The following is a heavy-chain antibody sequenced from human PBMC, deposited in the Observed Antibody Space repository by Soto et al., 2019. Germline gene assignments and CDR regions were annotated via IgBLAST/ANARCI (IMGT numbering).Heavy chain of an antibody. Sequence: GALRLSCGVSGFPFAPSTMSWVRQAPGKGLEWVSTISVSVGSTYSADSVQGRFTVSSDISDNTLFLRMTSLTADDTAVYFCAKRDVPHSTSNAYFYDHWGRGVLVTVSS. CDR3: AKRDVPHSTSNAYFYDH. CDR2: ISVSVGST. CDR1: GFPFAPST. J-gene: IGHJ4*02. V-gene: IGHV3-23*01. D-gene: IGHD2-21*02.